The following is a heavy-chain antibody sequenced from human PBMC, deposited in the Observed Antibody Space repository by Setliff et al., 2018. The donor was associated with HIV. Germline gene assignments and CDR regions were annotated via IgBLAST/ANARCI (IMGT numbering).Heavy chain of an antibody. CDR2: IDANTGIP. V-gene: IGHV7-4-1*02. CDR3: ARDFLGDPDWSLDY. Sequence: GASVKVSCKASGATFSTYTINWVRQAPGQGLEWMGYIDANTGIPTYAQALSGRFVFSLDTSVTTAYLQISSLTAEDTAVYYCARDFLGDPDWSLDYWGQGTLVTVSS. J-gene: IGHJ4*02. CDR1: GATFSTYT. D-gene: IGHD3-9*01.